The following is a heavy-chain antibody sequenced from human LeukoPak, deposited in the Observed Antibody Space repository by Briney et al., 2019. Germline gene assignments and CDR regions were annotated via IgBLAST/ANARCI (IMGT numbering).Heavy chain of an antibody. V-gene: IGHV3-7*01. CDR3: ARVEYSGWNLEY. D-gene: IGHD5-12*01. J-gene: IGHJ4*02. CDR1: GFTFRSYW. CDR2: INQGGSVQ. Sequence: GGSLRLSCAASGFTFRSYWMSWVRQAPGKGLEWVANINQGGSVQYYMDSVKGRFTISRDDAKNSLDVQMNSLRDEDTAVYCARVEYSGWNLEYWGQGTLVTVSS.